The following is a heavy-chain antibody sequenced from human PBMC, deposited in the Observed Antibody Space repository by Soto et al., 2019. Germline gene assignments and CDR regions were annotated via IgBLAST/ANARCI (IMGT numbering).Heavy chain of an antibody. J-gene: IGHJ4*02. CDR3: ARDPGIVGAYYFDH. CDR1: CDSISRYY. CDR2: VYFSGNT. D-gene: IGHD1-26*01. Sequence: SENLSLTCSVSCDSISRYYWNWIRQPLGKGLEWIGYVYFSGNTKYNTSLESRAKISVDTSRNQFSLRLTSVTAADTAVYYCARDPGIVGAYYFDHWGQGILVTVSS. V-gene: IGHV4-59*01.